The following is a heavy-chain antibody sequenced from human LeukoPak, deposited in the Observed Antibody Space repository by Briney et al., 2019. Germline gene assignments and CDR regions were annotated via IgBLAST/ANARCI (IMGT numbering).Heavy chain of an antibody. CDR2: ISGSGGST. Sequence: GGSLRHSCAASGFTFSSYAMSWVRQAPGKGLEWVSAISGSGGSTYYADSVKGRFTISRDNSKNTLYLQMNSLRAEDTAVYYCAKTYYYDSSGYYHPGPFDYWGQGTLVTVSS. J-gene: IGHJ4*02. D-gene: IGHD3-22*01. CDR3: AKTYYYDSSGYYHPGPFDY. CDR1: GFTFSSYA. V-gene: IGHV3-23*01.